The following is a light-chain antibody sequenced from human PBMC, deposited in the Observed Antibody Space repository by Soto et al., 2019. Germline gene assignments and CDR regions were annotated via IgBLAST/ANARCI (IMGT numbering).Light chain of an antibody. Sequence: DIVMTQSPDSLAVSLGERATINCKSSQSVLYSSNNKNYLAWYQQKPGQPPKLLIYWASTRESGVPDRFSCSGSGTDFTLTISSRQSEDVAVYYCQQYYSTPYTFGQGTKLEIK. CDR2: WAS. J-gene: IGKJ2*01. V-gene: IGKV4-1*01. CDR3: QQYYSTPYT. CDR1: QSVLYSSNNKNY.